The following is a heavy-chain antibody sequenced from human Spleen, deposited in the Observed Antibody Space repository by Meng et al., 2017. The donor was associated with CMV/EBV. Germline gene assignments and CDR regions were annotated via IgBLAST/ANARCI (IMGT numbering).Heavy chain of an antibody. V-gene: IGHV1-46*04. CDR3: ARDLTYGTGDCFDY. CDR1: GYTFTNNY. D-gene: IGHD4-17*01. J-gene: IGHJ4*02. Sequence: ASGYTFTNNYMHWVRKAPGQGLEWMGMINPSSSRTTFAQKLQGRVTMTRDTSTSTVYMELSSLRSEDTAVYYCARDLTYGTGDCFDYWGQGTLVTVSS. CDR2: INPSSSRT.